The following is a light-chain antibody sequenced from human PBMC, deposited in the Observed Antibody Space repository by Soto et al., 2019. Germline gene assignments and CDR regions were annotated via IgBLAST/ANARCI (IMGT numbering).Light chain of an antibody. V-gene: IGKV3-11*01. J-gene: IGKJ2*03. Sequence: EVVLTQSPATLSLSPGESATLSCRASQGVSPFLAWYQQRPGQAPRLLIYDASDRATGIPARFSGSGSGTDFTLTIDNLEPEDFAVYYCQQRSIWPPSFGQGTKLEI. CDR3: QQRSIWPPS. CDR1: QGVSPF. CDR2: DAS.